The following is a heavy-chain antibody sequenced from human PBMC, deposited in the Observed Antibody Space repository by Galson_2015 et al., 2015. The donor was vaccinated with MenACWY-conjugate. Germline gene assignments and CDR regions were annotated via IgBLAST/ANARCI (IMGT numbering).Heavy chain of an antibody. D-gene: IGHD5-12*01. Sequence: SVKVSCKASGYTFTSYGITWVRQAPGQGLEWMGWISAYNGNTNYAQELQGRVTMTTDTSTSTAYMELRSLRSDDTAVYYCARWLPGTFDAFHMSGQWTMVTVAS. CDR3: ARWLPGTFDAFHM. V-gene: IGHV1-18*01. CDR2: ISAYNGNT. J-gene: IGHJ3*02. CDR1: GYTFTSYG.